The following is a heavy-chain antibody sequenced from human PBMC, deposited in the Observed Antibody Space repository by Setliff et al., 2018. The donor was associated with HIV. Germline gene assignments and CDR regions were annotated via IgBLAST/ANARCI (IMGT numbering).Heavy chain of an antibody. Sequence: SETLSLTCAVYGGSLSGYHWSWIRQSPEKGLEWIGEINHSGSTNYNPSLKCRVTMSVDTSKNQFSLKLSSVTAADTAVYYCARGGGYDRSGYYPFDYWGQGTPVTVSS. CDR1: GGSLSGYH. CDR3: ARGGGYDRSGYYPFDY. V-gene: IGHV4-34*01. J-gene: IGHJ4*02. D-gene: IGHD3-22*01. CDR2: INHSGST.